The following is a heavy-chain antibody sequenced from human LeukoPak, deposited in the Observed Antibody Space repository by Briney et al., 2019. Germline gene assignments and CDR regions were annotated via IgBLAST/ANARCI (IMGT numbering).Heavy chain of an antibody. Sequence: PGGSLRLSCIASGFTFGDYAMNWVRQAPGKGLEWVSSISSSSSYIYYADSVKGRFTISRDNAKNSLYLQMNSLRAEDTAVYYCASSLYYYDSSGYSDYWGQGTLVTVSS. CDR2: ISSSSSYI. CDR3: ASSLYYYDSSGYSDY. V-gene: IGHV3-21*01. CDR1: GFTFGDYA. D-gene: IGHD3-22*01. J-gene: IGHJ4*02.